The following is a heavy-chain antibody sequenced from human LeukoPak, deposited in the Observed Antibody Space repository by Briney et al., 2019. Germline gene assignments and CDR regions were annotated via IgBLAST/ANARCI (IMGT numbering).Heavy chain of an antibody. V-gene: IGHV1-69*13. CDR1: GGTFSSYA. CDR2: IIPIFGTA. CDR3: AFICSSTSCHHYYYYGMDV. Sequence: GASVKVSCKASGGTFSSYAISWVRQAPGQGLEWMGGIIPIFGTANYAQKFQGRVTITADESTSTAYMELSSLRSEDTAVYYCAFICSSTSCHHYYYYGMDVWGQGTTVTVSS. D-gene: IGHD2-2*01. J-gene: IGHJ6*02.